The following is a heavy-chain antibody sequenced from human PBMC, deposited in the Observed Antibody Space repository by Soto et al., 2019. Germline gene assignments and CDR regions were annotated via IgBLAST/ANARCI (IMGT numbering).Heavy chain of an antibody. D-gene: IGHD1-26*01. V-gene: IGHV3-30*13. J-gene: IGHJ4*02. CDR3: GRDDEHGSSCDVAY. CDR2: IFPNGSDK. Sequence: QVQLVQSGGGVVQPGRSLRLSCAASGFNFNTYFMHWVRQAPGKGLEWVAMIFPNGSDKEYADSVKGRFTISRDNSSHRMYLPVDSLRAEDTAVYYCGRDDEHGSSCDVAYWGEGALVTVSS. CDR1: GFNFNTYF.